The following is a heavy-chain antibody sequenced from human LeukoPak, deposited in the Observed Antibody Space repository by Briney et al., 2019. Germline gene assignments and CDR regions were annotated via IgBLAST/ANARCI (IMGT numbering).Heavy chain of an antibody. J-gene: IGHJ6*02. D-gene: IGHD1-26*01. CDR2: IYSGGST. V-gene: IGHV3-66*01. Sequence: GGSLRLSCAASGFTVNSNYMSWVRQAPGKGLEWVSVIYSGGSTYYADSVKGRFTFSRDNSKNTLYLQMNSLRAEDTAVYYCARDLGATYLYYGLDVWGQGTTVTVSS. CDR1: GFTVNSNY. CDR3: ARDLGATYLYYGLDV.